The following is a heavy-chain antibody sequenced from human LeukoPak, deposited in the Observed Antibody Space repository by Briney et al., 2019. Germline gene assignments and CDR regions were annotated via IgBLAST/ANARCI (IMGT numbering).Heavy chain of an antibody. CDR2: IYYSGST. J-gene: IGHJ5*02. CDR3: ASAYYYENWFDP. V-gene: IGHV4-59*12. D-gene: IGHD3-16*01. Sequence: SETLSLTCTVSGGSISSYYWSWIRQPPGKGLEWIGYIYYSGSTNYNPSLKSRVTISVDTSKNQFSLKLSSVTAADTAVYYCASAYYYENWFDPWGQGTLVTVSS. CDR1: GGSISSYY.